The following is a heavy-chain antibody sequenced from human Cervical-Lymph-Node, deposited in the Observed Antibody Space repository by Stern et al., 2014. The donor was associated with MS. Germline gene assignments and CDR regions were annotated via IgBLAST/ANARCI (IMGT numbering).Heavy chain of an antibody. CDR3: ARQRYFDY. Sequence: VQLVQSGPEVKRPGESLKISCQASGYTFTSYWIGWVRQMPGKGLEWIAITFPGGSDIRYSPSFQGQVTISADKSSSPAYLQWNNLKASDTAIYYCARQRYFDYWGQGTLVTVSS. J-gene: IGHJ4*02. CDR1: GYTFTSYW. V-gene: IGHV5-51*01. CDR2: TFPGGSDI.